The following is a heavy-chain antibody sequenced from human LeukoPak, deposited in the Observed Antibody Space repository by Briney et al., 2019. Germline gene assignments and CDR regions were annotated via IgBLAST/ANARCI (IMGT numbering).Heavy chain of an antibody. J-gene: IGHJ3*02. CDR3: ARDSARLHSYAFDI. CDR2: ISNDGSNK. D-gene: IGHD2/OR15-2a*01. CDR1: GFTFSSYG. Sequence: GRSLRLSCAASGFTFSSYGMHWVRQAPGKGLEWVAVISNDGSNKYYADSVKGRFTISRDNSKNPLYLQMNSLRAEDTAVYYCARDSARLHSYAFDIWGQGTMVTVSS. V-gene: IGHV3-33*01.